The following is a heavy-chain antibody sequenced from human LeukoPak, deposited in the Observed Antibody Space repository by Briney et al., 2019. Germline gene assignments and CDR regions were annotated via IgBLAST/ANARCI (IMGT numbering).Heavy chain of an antibody. V-gene: IGHV1-18*01. CDR1: GYTFTSYG. Sequence: ASVKVSCKASGYTFTSYGISWVRQAPGQGLEWMGWISAYNGNTNYAQKLQGGVTMTTDTSTSTAYMELRSLRSDDTAVYYCARYGDIVVVPAAISLGMDVWGQGTTVTVSS. CDR2: ISAYNGNT. D-gene: IGHD2-2*02. CDR3: ARYGDIVVVPAAISLGMDV. J-gene: IGHJ6*02.